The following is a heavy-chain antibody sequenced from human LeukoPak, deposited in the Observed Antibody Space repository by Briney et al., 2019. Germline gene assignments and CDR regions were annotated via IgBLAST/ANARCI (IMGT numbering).Heavy chain of an antibody. V-gene: IGHV4-61*01. Sequence: SETLSLTCTVSGGSVSSGSYYWSWIRQPPGKGLECIGYIYYSGSTNYNPSLKSRVTISVDTSKNQFSLKLSSVTAADTAVYYCASSYSSRSLFDYWRQGTLVTVSS. CDR2: IYYSGST. CDR3: ASSYSSRSLFDY. D-gene: IGHD6-13*01. CDR1: GGSVSSGSYY. J-gene: IGHJ4*02.